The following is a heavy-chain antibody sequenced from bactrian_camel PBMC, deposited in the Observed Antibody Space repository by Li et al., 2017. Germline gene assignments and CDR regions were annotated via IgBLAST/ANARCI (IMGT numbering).Heavy chain of an antibody. CDR3: AVDRFAPPARSLSPGEYAD. D-gene: IGHD6*01. J-gene: IGHJ4*01. CDR2: IAGAGNP. V-gene: IGHV3S53*01. Sequence: VQLVESGGGTVQAGGSLTLSCAVSGYIDNHACMAWFRQAPGKEREGVASIAGAGNPAYVDAVKGRFTISKDNAHNTLILQMNNLKPEDTAMYYCAVDRFAPPARSLSPGEYADWGQGTQVTVS. CDR1: GYIDNHAC.